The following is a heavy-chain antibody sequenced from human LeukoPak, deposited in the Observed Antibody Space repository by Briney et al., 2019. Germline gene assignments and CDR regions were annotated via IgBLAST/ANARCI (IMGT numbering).Heavy chain of an antibody. CDR1: GGSISSGSYY. V-gene: IGHV4-61*02. CDR3: ARSLGDYDFWSGYYLRPIFDY. CDR2: IYTSGST. Sequence: PSQTLSLTCTVSGGSISSGSYYWSWIRQPAGKGLEWIGRIYTSGSTNYNPSLKSRVTISVDTSKNQFSLKLSSVTAADTAVYYCARSLGDYDFWSGYYLRPIFDYWGQGTLVTVSS. D-gene: IGHD3-3*01. J-gene: IGHJ4*02.